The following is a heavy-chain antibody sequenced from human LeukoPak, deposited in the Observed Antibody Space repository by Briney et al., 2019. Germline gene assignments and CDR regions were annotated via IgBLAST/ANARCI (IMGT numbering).Heavy chain of an antibody. V-gene: IGHV3-74*01. CDR1: GFTFSSHW. D-gene: IGHD2-8*02. Sequence: GGSLRLSCAASGFTFSSHWMHWVRQAPGKGLVWVSRINSDGSSISYADSVKGRFTISRDNAKNSLYLQMNSLRDEDTAVYYCAKDSPLLYYFDYWGQGTLVTVSS. CDR3: AKDSPLLYYFDY. J-gene: IGHJ4*02. CDR2: INSDGSSI.